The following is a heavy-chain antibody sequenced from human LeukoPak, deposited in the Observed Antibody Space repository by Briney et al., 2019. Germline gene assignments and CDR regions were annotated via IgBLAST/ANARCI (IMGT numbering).Heavy chain of an antibody. CDR2: IYSGGSI. CDR3: AREGSNYYDSSGYYSLDY. D-gene: IGHD3-22*01. J-gene: IGHJ4*02. CDR1: GFTVSSNY. V-gene: IGHV3-66*01. Sequence: GGSLRLSCAASGFTVSSNYMSWVRQAPGKGLEWVSVIYSGGSIYYADSVKGRFTISRDNSKNTLYLQMNSLRAEDTAVYYCAREGSNYYDSSGYYSLDYWGQGTLVTVSS.